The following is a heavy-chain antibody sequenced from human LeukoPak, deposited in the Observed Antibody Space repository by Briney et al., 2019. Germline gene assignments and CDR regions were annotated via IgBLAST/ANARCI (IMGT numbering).Heavy chain of an antibody. V-gene: IGHV3-7*01. J-gene: IGHJ3*02. Sequence: PGGSLRLSCAASGFTFSTYWMTWVRQAPGKGLEWVANIKQDGSEKYYVDSVRGRFTISRDNAKNSLYLQMNSLRAEDTAVYYCAGRNMFSPYYYDSSGYPDAFDIWGQGTMVTVSS. CDR2: IKQDGSEK. CDR1: GFTFSTYW. D-gene: IGHD3-22*01. CDR3: AGRNMFSPYYYDSSGYPDAFDI.